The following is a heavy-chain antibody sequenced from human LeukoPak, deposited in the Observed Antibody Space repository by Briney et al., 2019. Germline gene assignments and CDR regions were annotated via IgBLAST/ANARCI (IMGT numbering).Heavy chain of an antibody. CDR2: INPSGGST. V-gene: IGHV1-46*01. D-gene: IGHD5-24*01. Sequence: ASVKVSCKASGGTFSNYNFNWVRQAPGQGLEWMGIINPSGGSTSYAQKFQGRVTMTRDTSTSTVYMELSSLRSEDTAVYYCARGGRSGYNNFDYWGQGTLVTVSS. CDR3: ARGGRSGYNNFDY. CDR1: GGTFSNYN. J-gene: IGHJ4*02.